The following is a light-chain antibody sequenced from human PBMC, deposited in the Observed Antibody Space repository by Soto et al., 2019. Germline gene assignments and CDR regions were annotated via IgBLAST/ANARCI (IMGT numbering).Light chain of an antibody. Sequence: QSALTQPASVAGSLGQSITLSCTGTSSDIAIYNYVSWYQHHPGRVPKLLISEVTNRPSGASDRFSGSKSGNTASLTISGLQADDEADYYCQSYDSSLSGSEVFGTGTKVTVL. J-gene: IGLJ1*01. V-gene: IGLV2-14*01. CDR3: QSYDSSLSGSEV. CDR2: EVT. CDR1: SSDIAIYNY.